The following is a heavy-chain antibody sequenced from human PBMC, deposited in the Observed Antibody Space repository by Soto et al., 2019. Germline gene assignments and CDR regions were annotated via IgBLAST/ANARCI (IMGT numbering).Heavy chain of an antibody. J-gene: IGHJ5*02. D-gene: IGHD3-22*01. CDR2: IKPDGTYT. CDR3: AGGGSGYYNL. Sequence: EVQLVESGGGLVQPGGSLRLSCAASGFTFSSSWMHWVRQSPGGGLVWVSRIKPDGTYTTYADSVKGRFTISRDNAKNTLSLQMHSLTAEDTAVYYCAGGGSGYYNLWGQGTLVTVSS. V-gene: IGHV3-74*01. CDR1: GFTFSSSW.